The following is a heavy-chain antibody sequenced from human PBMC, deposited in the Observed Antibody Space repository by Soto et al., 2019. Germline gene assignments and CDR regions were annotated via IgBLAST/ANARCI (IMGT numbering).Heavy chain of an antibody. V-gene: IGHV3-74*01. CDR1: GFTFSSYW. CDR2: INSDGRST. J-gene: IGHJ4*02. D-gene: IGHD3-22*01. CDR3: GREGLVMSLGY. Sequence: GGSLRLSCAASGFTFSSYWMHWVRQTPEKGLVWVSRINSDGRSTGYADSVKGRFTISRDNAQNTLFLLMNDLRAEDTAVYYCGREGLVMSLGYWGQRILVTVSS.